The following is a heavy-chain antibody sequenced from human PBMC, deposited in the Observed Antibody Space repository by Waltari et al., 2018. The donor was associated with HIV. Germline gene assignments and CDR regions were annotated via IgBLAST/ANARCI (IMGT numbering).Heavy chain of an antibody. Sequence: PLETLSLTCTVSGDSVRSGGYYLSWIRQHPGKGLEWIGDMSYFGTTRYNPSLKSRLSISEDTSKNQLSLKLSSVTAADTAVYYCARESGGSRDPNSGLALWGQGILVSVSS. V-gene: IGHV4-31*03. CDR3: ARESGGSRDPNSGLAL. CDR2: MSYFGTT. J-gene: IGHJ4*02. CDR1: GDSVRSGGYY. D-gene: IGHD5-12*01.